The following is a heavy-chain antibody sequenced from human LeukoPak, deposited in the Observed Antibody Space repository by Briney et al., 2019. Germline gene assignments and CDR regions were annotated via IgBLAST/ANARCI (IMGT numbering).Heavy chain of an antibody. J-gene: IGHJ4*02. D-gene: IGHD2-15*01. CDR3: AKGTSGGSSGYYFDY. Sequence: GGSLRLSCAASGITFSSYAMSWVRQAPGKWLEWVSAISGSGGSTYYADSVKGRFTISRDNSKNTLYLQMNSLRAEDTAVYYCAKGTSGGSSGYYFDYWGQGTLVTVSS. CDR1: GITFSSYA. V-gene: IGHV3-23*01. CDR2: ISGSGGST.